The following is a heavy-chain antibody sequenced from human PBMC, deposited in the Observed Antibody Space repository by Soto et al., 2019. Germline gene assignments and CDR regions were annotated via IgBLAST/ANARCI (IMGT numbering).Heavy chain of an antibody. D-gene: IGHD3-3*02. Sequence: GESLKISCKGSGYSFTSYWIGWVRQMPGKGLEWMGIIYPGDSDTRYSPSFQGQVTISADKSISTAYLQWSSLKASDTAMYYCARPGFSGKSYYYGMDVWGQGTTVTVSS. CDR3: ARPGFSGKSYYYGMDV. J-gene: IGHJ6*02. V-gene: IGHV5-51*01. CDR1: GYSFTSYW. CDR2: IYPGDSDT.